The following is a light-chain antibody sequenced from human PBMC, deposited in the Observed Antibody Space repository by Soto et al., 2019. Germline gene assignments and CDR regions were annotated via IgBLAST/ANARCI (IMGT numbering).Light chain of an antibody. CDR2: DAS. CDR1: QSISSR. CDR3: QQYNSYWT. V-gene: IGKV1-5*01. J-gene: IGKJ1*01. Sequence: DIQMTQSPSTLSASVGDRVTISCRASQSISSRLAWYQQKAGKAPKLLIYDASSLESGVPSRFSGSGSGTEFTLTISSLQPDDFATYYCQQYNSYWTFGQGTKVDIK.